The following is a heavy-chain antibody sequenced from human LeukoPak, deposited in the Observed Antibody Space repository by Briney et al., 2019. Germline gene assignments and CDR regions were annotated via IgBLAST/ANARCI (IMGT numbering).Heavy chain of an antibody. V-gene: IGHV1-46*01. CDR3: ARHVEYYDFWSGYYTGNYFDY. CDR2: INPSGGST. J-gene: IGHJ4*02. D-gene: IGHD3-3*01. Sequence: ASVKVSCKASGYTFTSYYMHWVRQAPGQGLEWMGIINPSGGSTSYAQKFQGRVTMTRDTSTSTVYMELSSLRSEDTAVYYCARHVEYYDFWSGYYTGNYFDYWGQGTLVTVSS. CDR1: GYTFTSYY.